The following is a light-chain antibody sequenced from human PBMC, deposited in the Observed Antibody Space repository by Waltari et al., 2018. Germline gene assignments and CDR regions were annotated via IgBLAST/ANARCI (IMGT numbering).Light chain of an antibody. CDR1: SSDVGGYTY. Sequence: QSALTQPASVSGSPGQSITIPCTGTSSDVGGYTYVSWYQHHPGKAPKLMIHDVSNRPSGVSNRFSGSKSGNTASLTISGLQAEDEAHYFCSSYTGSSTWVFGGGTKLTVL. V-gene: IGLV2-14*03. J-gene: IGLJ3*02. CDR3: SSYTGSSTWV. CDR2: DVS.